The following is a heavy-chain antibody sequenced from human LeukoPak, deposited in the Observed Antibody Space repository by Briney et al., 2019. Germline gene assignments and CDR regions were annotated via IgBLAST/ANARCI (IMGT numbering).Heavy chain of an antibody. Sequence: GASVKVSCKASGGTFGSYAISWVRQAPGQGLEWMGGIIPIFGTANYAQKFQGRVTITADESTSTAYVELNSLRSEDTAVYYCAGCSSTSCEDHAFDIWGQGTMVTVSS. D-gene: IGHD2-2*01. J-gene: IGHJ3*02. CDR2: IIPIFGTA. CDR3: AGCSSTSCEDHAFDI. CDR1: GGTFGSYA. V-gene: IGHV1-69*01.